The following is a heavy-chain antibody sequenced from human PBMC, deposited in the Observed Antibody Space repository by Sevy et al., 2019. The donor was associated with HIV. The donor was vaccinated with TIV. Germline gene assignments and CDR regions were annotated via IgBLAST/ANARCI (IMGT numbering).Heavy chain of an antibody. J-gene: IGHJ5*02. CDR3: AREAGGYYYDSSGYYYSNWFDP. D-gene: IGHD3-22*01. V-gene: IGHV3-7*01. CDR2: IKQDGSEK. Sequence: GGSLRLSCAASGFTFSSYWMSWVRQAPGKGLEWVANIKQDGSEKYYVDSVKGRFTISRDNGKNSLYLQMNSLRAEDTAVYYCAREAGGYYYDSSGYYYSNWFDPWGQGTLVTVSS. CDR1: GFTFSSYW.